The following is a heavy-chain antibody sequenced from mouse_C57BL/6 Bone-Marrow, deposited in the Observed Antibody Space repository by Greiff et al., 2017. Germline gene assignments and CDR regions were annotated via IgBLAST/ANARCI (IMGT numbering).Heavy chain of an antibody. Sequence: QVQLQQSGPELVKPGASVKISCKASGYAFSSSWMNWVKQRPGKGLEWIGRIYPGDGDTNYNGKFKGKATLTADNSSSTAYMQLSSLTSEDSAVYFCASGDTTVVAGDYGGQGTTLTVSS. CDR2: IYPGDGDT. CDR1: GYAFSSSW. J-gene: IGHJ2*01. D-gene: IGHD1-1*01. CDR3: ASGDTTVVAGDY. V-gene: IGHV1-82*01.